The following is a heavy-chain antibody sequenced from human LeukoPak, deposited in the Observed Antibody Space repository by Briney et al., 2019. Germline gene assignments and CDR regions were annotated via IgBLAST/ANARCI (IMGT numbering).Heavy chain of an antibody. V-gene: IGHV3-66*01. CDR3: VRDRLYDVSGYYDF. CDR1: GLNVSDNY. Sequence: PGGSLRLSCEVSGLNVSDNYMSWVRQAPGKGLEWVSVIYSGGSTFYSTSVRARFTISRDKSKNTVHLQMSRLRADDTALYYCVRDRLYDVSGYYDFWGQGTLVSVSS. J-gene: IGHJ4*02. CDR2: IYSGGST. D-gene: IGHD3-22*01.